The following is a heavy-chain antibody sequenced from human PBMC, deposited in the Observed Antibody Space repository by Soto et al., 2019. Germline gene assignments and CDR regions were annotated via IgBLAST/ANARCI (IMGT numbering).Heavy chain of an antibody. Sequence: GASVKVSCKTSGYTFTGYYIHWVRQAPGQGLEWMAWINPNSAGADYAQNFQGRVTMTRDTSISTAYMELSSLESDDTAVYYCARAPQLYGMDVWGQGTTVTVSS. CDR2: INPNSAGA. CDR3: ARAPQLYGMDV. CDR1: GYTFTGYY. V-gene: IGHV1-2*02. J-gene: IGHJ6*02. D-gene: IGHD1-1*01.